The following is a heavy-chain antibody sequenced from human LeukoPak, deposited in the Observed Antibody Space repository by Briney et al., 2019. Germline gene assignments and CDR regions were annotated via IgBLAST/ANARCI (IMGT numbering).Heavy chain of an antibody. D-gene: IGHD6-13*01. Sequence: PSETLSLTCTVSGGSISSYYWSWLRQPPGKGLEWLGYTYYSGSNNNNPSLKSRVTISVDTSKNQFSLKLSSVTAADTAVYYCARVLDLGSSSWYYYFDHWGQGTLVTVS. V-gene: IGHV4-59*01. CDR2: TYYSGSN. CDR1: GGSISSYY. CDR3: ARVLDLGSSSWYYYFDH. J-gene: IGHJ4*02.